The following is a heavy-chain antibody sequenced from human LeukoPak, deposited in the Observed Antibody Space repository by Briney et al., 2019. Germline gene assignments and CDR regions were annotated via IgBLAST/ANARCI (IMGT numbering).Heavy chain of an antibody. J-gene: IGHJ4*02. V-gene: IGHV1-69*05. CDR3: ATELAYCGGDCYSGFDY. CDR2: IIPILGTA. CDR1: GGTFSSYA. Sequence: SVKVSCKACGGTFSSYAISWVRQAPGQGLEWMGGIIPILGTANYAQKFQGRVTITTDESTSTAYMELSSLRSEDTAVYYCATELAYCGGDCYSGFDYWGQGTLVTVCS. D-gene: IGHD2-21*02.